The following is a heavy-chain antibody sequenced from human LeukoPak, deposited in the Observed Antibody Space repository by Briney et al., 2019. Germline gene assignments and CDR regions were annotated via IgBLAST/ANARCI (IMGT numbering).Heavy chain of an antibody. CDR1: GYTFTSYG. CDR2: ISAYNGNT. CDR3: ARVIAAAGYYYYYYMDV. Sequence: ASVKVSCKASGYTFTSYGISWVRQAPGQGLEWMGWISAYNGNTNYAQKLQGRATMTTDTSTSTAYMELRSLRSDDTAVYYCARVIAAAGYYYYYYMDVWGKGTTVTVSS. V-gene: IGHV1-18*01. D-gene: IGHD6-13*01. J-gene: IGHJ6*03.